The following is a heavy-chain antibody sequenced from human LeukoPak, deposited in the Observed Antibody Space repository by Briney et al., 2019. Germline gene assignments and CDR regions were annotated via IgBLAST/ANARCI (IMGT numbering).Heavy chain of an antibody. D-gene: IGHD3-9*01. Sequence: PGGSLRLSCAASGFTFSSYGMHWVRQAPGKGLEWVAVISYDGSNKYYADSVKGRFTISRDNSKNTLYLQMNSLRAEDTAVYYCAKVYFDWLLWVFDYWGQGTLVTVSS. J-gene: IGHJ4*02. V-gene: IGHV3-30*18. CDR2: ISYDGSNK. CDR1: GFTFSSYG. CDR3: AKVYFDWLLWVFDY.